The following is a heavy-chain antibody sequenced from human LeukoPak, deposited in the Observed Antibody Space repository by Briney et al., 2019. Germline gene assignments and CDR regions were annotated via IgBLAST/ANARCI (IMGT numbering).Heavy chain of an antibody. CDR1: GGSISSYY. CDR2: IYHSGST. V-gene: IGHV4-59*08. CDR3: ARVSGRFTWYFDL. J-gene: IGHJ2*01. Sequence: SETLSLTCTVSGGSISSYYWSWIRQPAGKGLEWFGIIYHSGSTYYNPSLKSRVTISVDTSKNQFSLKLSSVTAADTAVYYCARVSGRFTWYFDLWGRGTLVTVSS.